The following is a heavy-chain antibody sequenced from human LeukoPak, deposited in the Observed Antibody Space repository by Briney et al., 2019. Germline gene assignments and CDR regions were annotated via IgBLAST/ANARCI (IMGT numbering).Heavy chain of an antibody. D-gene: IGHD6-13*01. CDR1: GFTFSNYG. J-gene: IGHJ1*01. Sequence: GGTLRLSCAASGFTFSNYGMTWVRQAPGEGLEWVSAIRGSCGGTYYADSVKGRFTISRDNSKNTLYLQMNSLRVEDTAVYYCAKTLSSSWWPEYFQHWGQGTLVTVSS. CDR3: AKTLSSSWWPEYFQH. CDR2: IRGSCGGT. V-gene: IGHV3-23*01.